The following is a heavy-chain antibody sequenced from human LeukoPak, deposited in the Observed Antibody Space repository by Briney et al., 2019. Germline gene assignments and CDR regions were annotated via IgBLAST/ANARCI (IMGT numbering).Heavy chain of an antibody. V-gene: IGHV1-18*01. CDR3: ARDGDNYDNSGTLWFDP. CDR1: GYTFTSYG. Sequence: ASVKVSCKASGYTFTSYGISWVRQAPGQGLEWMGWISAYNGNTNYAQKLQGRVTMTTDTSTSTAYVELRSLRSDDTAVYYCARDGDNYDNSGTLWFDPWGQGTLVTVSS. CDR2: ISAYNGNT. D-gene: IGHD3-22*01. J-gene: IGHJ5*02.